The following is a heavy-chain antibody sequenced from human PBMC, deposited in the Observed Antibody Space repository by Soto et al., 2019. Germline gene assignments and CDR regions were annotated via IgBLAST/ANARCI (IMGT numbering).Heavy chain of an antibody. V-gene: IGHV4-59*01. CDR3: ARGTWELLPHAFDI. Sequence: QVQLQESGPGLVKPSETLSLTCTVSGGSISSYYWSWIRQPPGKGLEWIGYIYYSGSTNYNPSLKSRVTISVDTSKNQFSLKLSSVTAADTAVYYCARGTWELLPHAFDIWGQGTMVTVSS. D-gene: IGHD1-26*01. CDR1: GGSISSYY. CDR2: IYYSGST. J-gene: IGHJ3*02.